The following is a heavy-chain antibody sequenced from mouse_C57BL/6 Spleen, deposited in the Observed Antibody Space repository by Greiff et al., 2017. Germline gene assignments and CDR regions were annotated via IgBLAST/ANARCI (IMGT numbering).Heavy chain of an antibody. D-gene: IGHD1-1*01. V-gene: IGHV3-6*01. Sequence: EVQRVESGPGLVKPSQSLSLTCSVTGYSITSGYYWNWIRQFPGNKLEWMGYISYDGSNNYNPSLKNRISITRDTSKNQFFLKLNSVTTEDTATYYCARERNYYGSSYDYAMDYWGQGTSVTVSS. CDR1: GYSITSGYY. CDR2: ISYDGSN. CDR3: ARERNYYGSSYDYAMDY. J-gene: IGHJ4*01.